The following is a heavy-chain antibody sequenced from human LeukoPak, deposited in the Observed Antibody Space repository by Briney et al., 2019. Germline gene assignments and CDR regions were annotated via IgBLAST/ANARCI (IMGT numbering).Heavy chain of an antibody. CDR1: GFTFSRLA. Sequence: GGSLRLSCAASGFTFSRLAMNWVRQAPGKGLEWVSVISDTGSSTSYVGSVKGRFTISRDNSKNTVYLQMNSLRSEDTAVYYCARHRSSWLIDYWGQGTLVTVSS. D-gene: IGHD6-6*01. V-gene: IGHV3-23*01. CDR3: ARHRSSWLIDY. J-gene: IGHJ4*02. CDR2: ISDTGSST.